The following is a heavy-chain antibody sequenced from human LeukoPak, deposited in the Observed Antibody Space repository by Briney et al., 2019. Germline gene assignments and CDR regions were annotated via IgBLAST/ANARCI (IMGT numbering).Heavy chain of an antibody. Sequence: SETLSLTCTVSGGSISSYYWSWIRQPAGKGLEWIGRIYTSGSTNYNPSLKSRVTMSVDTSKNQFPLKLSSVTAADTAVYYCAREERGYSSSWYTERWGQGTLVTVSS. CDR2: IYTSGST. CDR1: GGSISSYY. D-gene: IGHD6-13*01. J-gene: IGHJ4*02. V-gene: IGHV4-4*07. CDR3: AREERGYSSSWYTER.